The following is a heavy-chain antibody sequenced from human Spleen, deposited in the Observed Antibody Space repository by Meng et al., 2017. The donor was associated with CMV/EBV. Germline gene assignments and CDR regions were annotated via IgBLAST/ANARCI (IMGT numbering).Heavy chain of an antibody. D-gene: IGHD1-26*01. Sequence: GGSLRLSCAASGFTFSSYEMNWVRQALGKGLEWVAGIDIDGETYYVGSVKGRFTISREDGKNSMYLQMNSLRVGDTAVYFCARGEKWDGMDVWGQGTTVTVSS. CDR3: ARGEKWDGMDV. CDR2: IDIDGET. CDR1: GFTFSSYE. J-gene: IGHJ6*02. V-gene: IGHV3-13*01.